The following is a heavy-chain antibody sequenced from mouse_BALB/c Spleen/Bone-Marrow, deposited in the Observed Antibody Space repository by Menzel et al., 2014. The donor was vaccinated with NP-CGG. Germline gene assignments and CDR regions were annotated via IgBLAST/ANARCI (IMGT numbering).Heavy chain of an antibody. Sequence: QDHVKQSGAELMKPGASVKISCKATGYTFSSYWIEWVKQRPGHGLEWIGEILPGSGSTNYNEKFKGKATFTADTSSNTAYMQLSSLTSEDSAVYYCARGGYYGSSYEDYAMDYWGQGTSVTVSS. D-gene: IGHD1-1*01. CDR1: GYTFSSYW. J-gene: IGHJ4*01. CDR3: ARGGYYGSSYEDYAMDY. CDR2: ILPGSGST. V-gene: IGHV1-9*01.